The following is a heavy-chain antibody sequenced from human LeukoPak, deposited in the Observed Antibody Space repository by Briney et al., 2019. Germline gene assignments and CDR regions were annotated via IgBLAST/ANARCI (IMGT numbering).Heavy chain of an antibody. J-gene: IGHJ6*02. D-gene: IGHD5-18*01. CDR1: GGSFSGYY. Sequence: PSETLSLTCAGYGGSFSGYYWSWIRQPPGKGLEWIGEINHSGSTNYNPSLKSRVTISVDTSKNQFSLKLSSVTAADTAVYYCARGPYSYGYLAYYAMDVWGQGTTVPVSS. V-gene: IGHV4-34*01. CDR2: INHSGST. CDR3: ARGPYSYGYLAYYAMDV.